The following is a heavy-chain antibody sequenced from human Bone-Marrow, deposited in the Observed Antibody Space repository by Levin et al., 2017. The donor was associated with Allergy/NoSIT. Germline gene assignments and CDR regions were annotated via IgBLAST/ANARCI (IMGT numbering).Heavy chain of an antibody. Sequence: GESLKISCVVSGITFRHSVIHWVRQTPGKGLEFVSAIGGDEKTHYAESVKGRFSISRDNSKDTVYLQMGDVRAEDMGLYYCAKEGYSSGRAGAFDIWGQGTMVTVFS. CDR3: AKEGYSSGRAGAFDI. D-gene: IGHD2-15*01. CDR1: GITFRHSV. J-gene: IGHJ3*02. V-gene: IGHV3-64*02. CDR2: IGGDEKT.